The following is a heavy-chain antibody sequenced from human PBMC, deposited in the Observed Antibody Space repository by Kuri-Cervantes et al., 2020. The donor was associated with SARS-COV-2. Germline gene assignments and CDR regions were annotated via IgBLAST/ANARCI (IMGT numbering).Heavy chain of an antibody. V-gene: IGHV3-21*01. Sequence: GESLKISCAASGFSFSAYSMNWVRQAPGKGLEWVSSISDNSHNIFYADSVRGRFTISRDNAENSLYLQMTSLGPEDTAVYYCAGGGLIDLWSDYANPPDYRGQGTLVTVSS. J-gene: IGHJ4*02. CDR2: ISDNSHNI. D-gene: IGHD3-3*01. CDR3: AGGGLIDLWSDYANPPDY. CDR1: GFSFSAYS.